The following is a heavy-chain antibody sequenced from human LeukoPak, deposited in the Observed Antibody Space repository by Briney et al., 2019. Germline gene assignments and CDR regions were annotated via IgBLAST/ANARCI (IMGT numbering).Heavy chain of an antibody. Sequence: ASVKVSCKASGYTFTSYYMHWVRQAPGQGLEWMGIINPSGGSTSYAQKFQGRVTMTRDMSTSTVYMELRSLRSDDTAVYYCARADPDYYYDSSGYFYYWGEGTLVTVSS. J-gene: IGHJ4*02. CDR3: ARADPDYYYDSSGYFYY. D-gene: IGHD3-22*01. V-gene: IGHV1-46*01. CDR2: INPSGGST. CDR1: GYTFTSYY.